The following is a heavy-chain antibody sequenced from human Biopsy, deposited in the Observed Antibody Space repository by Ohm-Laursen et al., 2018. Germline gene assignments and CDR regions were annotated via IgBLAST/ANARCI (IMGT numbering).Heavy chain of an antibody. CDR2: INVYSNKK. V-gene: IGHV3-48*03. J-gene: IGHJ6*02. CDR1: GFTFNSHE. CDR3: ARSPGRDRMDV. D-gene: IGHD1-14*01. Sequence: SLRLSCAAFGFTFNSHEMNWVRQAPGRGLEWVSYINVYSNKKYYADSVKGRFIVSRDNDKNSLYLQMNSLRAEDTAVYHCARSPGRDRMDVWGQGTTVIVSS.